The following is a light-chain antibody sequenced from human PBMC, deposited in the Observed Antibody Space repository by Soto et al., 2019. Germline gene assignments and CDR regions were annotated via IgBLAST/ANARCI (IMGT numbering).Light chain of an antibody. V-gene: IGKV3-11*01. J-gene: IGKJ5*01. CDR2: DST. CDR3: QQRNVWPPIT. CDR1: QSIHTS. Sequence: VLTKYPATLSLSPGERATLSCRSSQSIHTSLAWYQQKSGKPPRLVIYDSTLRANGVPDRFGGSRSGTEFTLTINSLEPEDFAVYYCQQRNVWPPITFGQRTRLEIK.